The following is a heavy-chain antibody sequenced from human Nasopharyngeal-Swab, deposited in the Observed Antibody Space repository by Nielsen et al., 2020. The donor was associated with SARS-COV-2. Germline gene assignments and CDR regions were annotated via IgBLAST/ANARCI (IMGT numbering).Heavy chain of an antibody. V-gene: IGHV1-46*01. J-gene: IGHJ6*02. D-gene: IGHD3-3*01. Sequence: WVRQAPGQGLEWIGIINPSGGSTSYAQKFQGRVTMTRDTSTSTVYMELSSLRSEDTAVYYCARAPAIHCPNTYYDFWSGYYCSETYYGMDVWGQGTTVTVSS. CDR2: INPSGGST. CDR3: ARAPAIHCPNTYYDFWSGYYCSETYYGMDV.